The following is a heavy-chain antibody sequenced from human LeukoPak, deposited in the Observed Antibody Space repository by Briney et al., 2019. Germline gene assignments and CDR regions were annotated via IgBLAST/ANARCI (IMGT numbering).Heavy chain of an antibody. D-gene: IGHD1-1*01. CDR2: IYYSGST. V-gene: IGHV4-39*01. CDR3: ATWRTAKTGFDY. J-gene: IGHJ4*02. CDR1: GGSISSSSYY. Sequence: SGTLSLTCTVSGGSISSSSYYWGWIHQPPGKGLEWIGSIYYSGSTYYNPSLKSRVTISVDTSKNQFSLRLSSVTAADTAVYYCATWRTAKTGFDYWGQGTLVTVSS.